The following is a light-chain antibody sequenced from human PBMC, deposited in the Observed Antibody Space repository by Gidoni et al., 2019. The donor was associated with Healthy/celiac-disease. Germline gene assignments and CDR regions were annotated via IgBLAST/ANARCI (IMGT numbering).Light chain of an antibody. Sequence: QSALTQPASVSGSPGQSIPISCTGTSSDVAGYNYVSWYQQHPGKAPKLMIYEVSTRPSGVSNRFSGSKSGNTASLTISGLQAEDEADYYCSSYTSSSTLEVFGTGTKVTVL. V-gene: IGLV2-14*01. CDR3: SSYTSSSTLEV. CDR1: SSDVAGYNY. CDR2: EVS. J-gene: IGLJ1*01.